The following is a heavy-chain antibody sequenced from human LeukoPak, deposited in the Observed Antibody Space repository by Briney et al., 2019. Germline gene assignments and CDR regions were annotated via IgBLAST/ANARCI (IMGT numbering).Heavy chain of an antibody. J-gene: IGHJ4*02. V-gene: IGHV3-23*01. CDR3: ARARSDWSYFDY. D-gene: IGHD6-19*01. Sequence: GGSLRLSCAASGFTFSSYAMSWVRQAPGKGLEWVSTITGSGGSTYYADSMKGRFSISRDNSNNTLHLQMNSLRAEGTAVYYCARARSDWSYFDYWGQGTLVTVPS. CDR1: GFTFSSYA. CDR2: ITGSGGST.